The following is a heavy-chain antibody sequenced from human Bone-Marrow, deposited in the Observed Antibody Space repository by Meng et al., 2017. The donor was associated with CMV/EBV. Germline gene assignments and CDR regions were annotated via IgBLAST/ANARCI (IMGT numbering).Heavy chain of an antibody. J-gene: IGHJ6*02. D-gene: IGHD3-3*01. CDR2: ISGSGGST. V-gene: IGHV3-23*01. CDR1: GFTFHNYA. Sequence: GESLKISCAASGFTFHNYAMTWVRQAPGKGLEWVSAISGSGGSTYYADSVKGRFTISRDNSKNTLYLQMNSLRVEDTAVYCCASPASTYYDFWSGYYLPLDVWGQGTTVTVSS. CDR3: ASPASTYYDFWSGYYLPLDV.